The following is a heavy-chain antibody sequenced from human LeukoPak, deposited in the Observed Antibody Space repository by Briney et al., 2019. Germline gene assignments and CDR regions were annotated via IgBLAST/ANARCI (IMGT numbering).Heavy chain of an antibody. CDR1: GFTFSSYA. CDR3: ECYYDSSGYLPDY. J-gene: IGHJ4*02. Sequence: GGSLRLSCAASGFTFSSYAMSWVRQAPGKGLEWASAISGSGGSTYYADSVKGRFTISRDNSKNTLYLQMNSLRAEDTAVYYCECYYDSSGYLPDYWGQGTLVTVSS. D-gene: IGHD3-22*01. V-gene: IGHV3-23*01. CDR2: ISGSGGST.